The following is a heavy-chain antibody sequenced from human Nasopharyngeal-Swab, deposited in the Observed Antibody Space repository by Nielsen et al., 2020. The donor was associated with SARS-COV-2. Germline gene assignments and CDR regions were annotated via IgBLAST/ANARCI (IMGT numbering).Heavy chain of an antibody. V-gene: IGHV4-30-2*01. CDR3: ARATAVAGTDY. CDR2: IYHSGST. J-gene: IGHJ4*02. D-gene: IGHD6-19*01. Sequence: VRQMPGKGLEWIGYIYHSGSTYYNPSLKSRVTISVDRSKNQFSLKLSSVTAADTAVYYCARATAVAGTDYWGQGTLVTVSS.